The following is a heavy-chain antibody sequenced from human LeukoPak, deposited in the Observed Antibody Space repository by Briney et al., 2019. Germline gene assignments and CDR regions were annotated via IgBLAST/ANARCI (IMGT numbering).Heavy chain of an antibody. CDR1: GGSISSGDYY. J-gene: IGHJ5*02. CDR3: ARYCSSTSCYTEWFDP. CDR2: IYYSGST. Sequence: SETLSLTCTVSGGSISSGDYYWSWIRQPPGKGLEWIGYIYYSGSTYYNPSLKSRVTISVDTSKNQFSLKLSSVTAADTAVYYCARYCSSTSCYTEWFDPWGQGTLVTVSS. V-gene: IGHV4-30-4*01. D-gene: IGHD2-2*02.